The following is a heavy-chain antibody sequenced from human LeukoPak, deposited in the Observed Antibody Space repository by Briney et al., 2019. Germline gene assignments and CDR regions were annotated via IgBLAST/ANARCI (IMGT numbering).Heavy chain of an antibody. Sequence: PSETLSLTCTVSGGSISSYYWSWIRQPAGKGLEWIGRIYTSGSTNYNPSLKSRVTMSVDTSKNQFSLKLRSVTAADTAVYYCARVGGGIDRGRFDPWGQGALVAVSS. CDR2: IYTSGST. CDR1: GGSISSYY. D-gene: IGHD3-16*02. J-gene: IGHJ5*02. CDR3: ARVGGGIDRGRFDP. V-gene: IGHV4-4*07.